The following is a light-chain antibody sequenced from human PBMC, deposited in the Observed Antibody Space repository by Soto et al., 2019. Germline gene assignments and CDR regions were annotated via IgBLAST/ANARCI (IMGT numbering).Light chain of an antibody. J-gene: IGKJ1*01. CDR3: QQRSNWPPT. V-gene: IGKV3D-20*02. CDR2: DAS. CDR1: QRFGSSN. Sequence: EIVLTQSPGTLSLSPGERGTLSCRASQRFGSSNLAWYQQKPGQAPRLLIYDASTRATGIPARFSGSGSGTDFTLTITSLEPEDFAVYYCQQRSNWPPTFGQGTKVDIK.